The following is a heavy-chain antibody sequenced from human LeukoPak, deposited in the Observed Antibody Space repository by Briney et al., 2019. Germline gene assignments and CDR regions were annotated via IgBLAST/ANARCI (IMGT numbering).Heavy chain of an antibody. CDR2: IYYSGST. V-gene: IGHV4-59*11. CDR1: GGSISSHY. CDR3: ARITDAFDI. Sequence: SETLSLTRTVSGGSISSHYWSWIRQPPGKGLEWIGYIYYSGSTNYNPSLKSRVTISVDTSKNQFSLKLSSVTAADTAVYSCARITDAFDIWGQGTMVTVSS. J-gene: IGHJ3*02.